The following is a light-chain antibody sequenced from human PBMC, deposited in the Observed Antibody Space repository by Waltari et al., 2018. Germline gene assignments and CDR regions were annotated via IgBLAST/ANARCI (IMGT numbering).Light chain of an antibody. J-gene: IGKJ1*01. CDR3: QHYVRLPVT. CDR1: QSVSRAS. V-gene: IGKV3-20*01. Sequence: EIVLTQSPGTLSLSPGERVTLSCRASQSVSRASAWYQQKPGQAPRLLLYGASTRATGIPDRFSGSGSGTDFSLTISRLEPEDFAVYYCQHYVRLPVTFGQGTKVEIK. CDR2: GAS.